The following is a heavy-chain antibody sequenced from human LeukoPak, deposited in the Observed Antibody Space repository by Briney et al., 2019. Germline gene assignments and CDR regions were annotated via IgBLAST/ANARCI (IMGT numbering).Heavy chain of an antibody. CDR1: GGSISSYY. CDR3: ARQGWLLSRGKAFDI. CDR2: IYYSGST. Sequence: PSETLSLTCTVSGGSISSYYWSWIRQPPGKGLEWIGYIYYSGSTNYNPSLKSRVTMSVDTSRNQFSLKLSSVTAADTAVYYCARQGWLLSRGKAFDIWGQGTMVTVSS. J-gene: IGHJ3*02. V-gene: IGHV4-59*08. D-gene: IGHD5-12*01.